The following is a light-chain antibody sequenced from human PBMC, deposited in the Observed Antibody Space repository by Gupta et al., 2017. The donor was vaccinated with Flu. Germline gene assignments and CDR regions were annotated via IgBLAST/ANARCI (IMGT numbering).Light chain of an antibody. Sequence: ITSSCTGPSINVGSFSFVSWVQQRPGQDPKRSRQDVSERPSGVSDRFSGSKSGNTAYRKISGLQAEDEGLDDGCAYEGSDTFDVFGGGTRLSVL. V-gene: IGLV2-23*02. J-gene: IGLJ1*01. CDR1: SINVGSFSF. CDR2: DVS. CDR3: CAYEGSDTFDV.